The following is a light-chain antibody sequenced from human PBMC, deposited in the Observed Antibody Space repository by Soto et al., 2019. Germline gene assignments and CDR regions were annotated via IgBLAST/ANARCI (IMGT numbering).Light chain of an antibody. CDR1: QSISTY. Sequence: EIQMTQSPSSLSASVGDRVTITCRASQSISTYVNWYQQKPGKAPKLLIYDASNLETGVPSRFSGSGSGTDFTFTISSLQPEDIATYYCQQYDNLPLTFGGGTKVDIK. V-gene: IGKV1-33*01. CDR2: DAS. CDR3: QQYDNLPLT. J-gene: IGKJ4*01.